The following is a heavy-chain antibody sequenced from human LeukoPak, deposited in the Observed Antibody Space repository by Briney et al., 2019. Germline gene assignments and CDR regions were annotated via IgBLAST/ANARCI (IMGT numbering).Heavy chain of an antibody. CDR1: GYSISSGYY. CDR2: IYHSGST. D-gene: IGHD3-10*01. Sequence: SETLSLTCTVSGYSISSGYYWGWIRPPPGKGLEWIRSIYHSGSTYYNPSLKSRVAISVDTSKNQFSLKLSSVTAADTAVYYCARDRAGVRGVIDYWGQGTLVTVSS. CDR3: ARDRAGVRGVIDY. J-gene: IGHJ4*02. V-gene: IGHV4-38-2*02.